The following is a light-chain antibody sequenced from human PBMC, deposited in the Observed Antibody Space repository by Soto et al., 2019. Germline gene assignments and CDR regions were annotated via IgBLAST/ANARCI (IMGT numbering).Light chain of an antibody. CDR1: QSVSSNY. CDR3: QQYGLSPLT. V-gene: IGKV3-20*01. Sequence: EIVLTQSPGTLSLSPGERATLSCRASQSVSSNYLAWYQQKPGQAPRLLIYGASSRATGIPDRFSGSGSGTDSTLTISRLQLLDFAVPHFQQYGLSPLTFGGGTKVEIK. J-gene: IGKJ4*01. CDR2: GAS.